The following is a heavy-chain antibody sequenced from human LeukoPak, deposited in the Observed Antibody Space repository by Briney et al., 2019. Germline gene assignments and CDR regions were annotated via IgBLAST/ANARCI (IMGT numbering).Heavy chain of an antibody. CDR1: GGSISTSY. CDR3: ARDSMYATNWYDP. CDR2: ISRSGST. Sequence: PSETLSLTCTVSGGSISTSYWSWIRQPPGKRLEWIGYISRSGSTNYNPSLKGRVTISVDMSKNQFSLKLRSVTAADTAAYYCARDSMYATNWYDPWGQGTLVTVSS. D-gene: IGHD2-8*01. V-gene: IGHV4-59*01. J-gene: IGHJ5*02.